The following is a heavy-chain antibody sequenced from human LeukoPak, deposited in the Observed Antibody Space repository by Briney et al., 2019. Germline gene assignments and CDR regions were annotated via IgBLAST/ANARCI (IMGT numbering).Heavy chain of an antibody. CDR2: IKQDGSEK. D-gene: IGHD2-2*01. CDR3: ARGGVVPAAHHDAFDI. CDR1: GFTFSSYW. Sequence: GGSLRLSCAASGFTFSSYWMSWVRQAPGKGLEWVANIKQDGSEKYYVDSVKGRFTISRDNAKNSLYLQMNSLRAENTAVYYGARGGVVPAAHHDAFDIWGQGTMVTVSS. V-gene: IGHV3-7*01. J-gene: IGHJ3*02.